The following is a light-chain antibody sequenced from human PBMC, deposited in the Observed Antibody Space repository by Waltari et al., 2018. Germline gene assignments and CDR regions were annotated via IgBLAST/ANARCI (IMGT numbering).Light chain of an antibody. CDR1: SAISVAPYM. CDR3: MIWYNSAWV. V-gene: IGLV5-45*01. CDR2: YKLDFDQ. J-gene: IGLJ3*02. Sequence: QAVLTQPASLSASPGASASLTCTLRSAISVAPYMIYWYQQKPGSPPRSHLRYKLDFDQQQGSGVPSRFSGSKDVSANAGILLISGLQSADEADYYCMIWYNSAWVFGGGTKVTVL.